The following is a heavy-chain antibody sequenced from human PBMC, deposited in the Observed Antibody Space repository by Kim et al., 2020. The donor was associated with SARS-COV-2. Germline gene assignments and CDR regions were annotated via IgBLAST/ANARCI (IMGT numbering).Heavy chain of an antibody. J-gene: IGHJ6*02. CDR1: GFTFSNAW. CDR3: TTDPGANSGGSWRHFYYYYGMDV. Sequence: GGSLRLSCAASGFTFSNAWMSWVRQAPGKGLEWVGRIKSKTDGGTTDYAAPVKGRFTISRDDSKNTLYLQMNSLKTEDTAVYYCTTDPGANSGGSWRHFYYYYGMDVWGQGTTVTVSS. V-gene: IGHV3-15*01. CDR2: IKSKTDGGTT. D-gene: IGHD2-15*01.